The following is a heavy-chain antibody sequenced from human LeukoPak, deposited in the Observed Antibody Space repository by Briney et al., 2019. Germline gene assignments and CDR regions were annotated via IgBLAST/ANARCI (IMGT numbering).Heavy chain of an antibody. CDR1: GFTVSSNY. V-gene: IGHV3-23*01. CDR3: AKDFSGSQVVVITYLDY. Sequence: GGSLRLSCAASGFTVSSNYMSWVRQAPGKGLEWVSGISGSGGTTYYADSVKGRFAISRDNSKNTLYLQMNSLRVEDTSVYYCAKDFSGSQVVVITYLDYWGQGTLVTVSS. D-gene: IGHD3-22*01. CDR2: ISGSGGTT. J-gene: IGHJ4*02.